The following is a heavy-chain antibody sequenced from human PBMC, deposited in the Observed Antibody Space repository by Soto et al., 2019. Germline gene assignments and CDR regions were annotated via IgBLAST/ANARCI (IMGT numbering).Heavy chain of an antibody. J-gene: IGHJ4*02. CDR3: TKGSHYDILTAYHAFDF. CDR1: GFTFDNYA. Sequence: GGSLRLSCAASGFTFDNYAMPWVRQAPGKGLEWVSGISGSGGGTHYTDSVKGRFTISRDNSKNTVFLQMNSLRAEDTAVYFCTKGSHYDILTAYHAFDFWGPGTLVTVSS. CDR2: ISGSGGGT. D-gene: IGHD3-9*01. V-gene: IGHV3-23*01.